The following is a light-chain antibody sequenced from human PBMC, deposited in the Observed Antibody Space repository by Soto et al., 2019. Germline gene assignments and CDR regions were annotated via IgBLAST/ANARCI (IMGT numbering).Light chain of an antibody. Sequence: EIVLTQSPGTLSLSPGERATLSCRASQSVSSSYLAWYQQKPGQAPRLLIYGASSRATGIPDRFSGSASGTDFTLTISRLEPEDFAVYYCQQYGSSPMYTFGQGTQLEI. V-gene: IGKV3-20*01. CDR2: GAS. CDR1: QSVSSSY. J-gene: IGKJ2*01. CDR3: QQYGSSPMYT.